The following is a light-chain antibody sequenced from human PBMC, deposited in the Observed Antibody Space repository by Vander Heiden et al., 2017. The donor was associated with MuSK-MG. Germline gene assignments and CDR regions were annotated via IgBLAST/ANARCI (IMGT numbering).Light chain of an antibody. CDR1: KLGNKY. CDR3: QAWDSGSYV. CDR2: QDD. J-gene: IGLJ1*01. V-gene: IGLV3-1*01. Sequence: SYELTQPPSVSVSPGQTASITCSGDKLGNKYTSWYQQRAGQSPVLVISQDDKRPSGIPDRFSGSNSGNTATLTISGTQAVDEADYYCQAWDSGSYVFGTGTKVTVL.